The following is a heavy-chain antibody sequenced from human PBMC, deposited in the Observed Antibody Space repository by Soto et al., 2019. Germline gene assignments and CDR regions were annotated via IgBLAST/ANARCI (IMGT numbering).Heavy chain of an antibody. Sequence: GGSLRLSCAASGFTFSSYAMSWVRQAPGKGLEWVSAISGSGGSTYYADSVKGRFTISRDNSKNTLYLQMNSLRAEDTAVYYCAKDPAAMVRGVLLTSGYGMDVWGQGTTVTVSS. D-gene: IGHD3-10*01. CDR1: GFTFSSYA. CDR3: AKDPAAMVRGVLLTSGYGMDV. J-gene: IGHJ6*02. CDR2: ISGSGGST. V-gene: IGHV3-23*01.